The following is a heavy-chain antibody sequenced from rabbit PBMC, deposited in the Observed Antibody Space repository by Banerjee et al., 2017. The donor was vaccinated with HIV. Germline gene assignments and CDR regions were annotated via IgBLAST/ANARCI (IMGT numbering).Heavy chain of an antibody. Sequence: QSLEESGGDLVKPGASLTLTCTASGFSFSSNYWICWVRQAPGKGPEWIACIYTGSSGRTYYASWAKGRFTISKTSSTTVTLQMTSLTAADTATYFCARDVAGDAGVGDTTRSFNLWGQGTLVTVS. CDR2: IYTGSSGRT. D-gene: IGHD4-2*01. J-gene: IGHJ4*01. CDR1: GFSFSSNYW. V-gene: IGHV1S40*01. CDR3: ARDVAGDAGVGDTTRSFNL.